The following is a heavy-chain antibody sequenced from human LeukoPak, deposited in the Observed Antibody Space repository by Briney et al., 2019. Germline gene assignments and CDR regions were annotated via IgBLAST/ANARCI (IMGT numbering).Heavy chain of an antibody. J-gene: IGHJ4*02. D-gene: IGHD3-22*01. V-gene: IGHV1-8*01. CDR3: ARGYYDTNGYYYRLDF. Sequence: ASVKVSCKASGYIFTTYDINWVRQATGQGLERMGWMNPNRGNTGYAQKFQGRVTMTRNTSISTAYMELSSLRSEDTAIYYCARGYYDTNGYYYRLDFWGQGTLVTVSS. CDR1: GYIFTTYD. CDR2: MNPNRGNT.